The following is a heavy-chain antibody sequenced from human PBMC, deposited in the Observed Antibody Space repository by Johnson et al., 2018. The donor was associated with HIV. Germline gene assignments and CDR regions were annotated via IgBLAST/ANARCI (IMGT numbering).Heavy chain of an antibody. CDR1: GFTFSSYA. V-gene: IGHV3-23*04. J-gene: IGHJ3*02. Sequence: VQLVESGGGLVQPGGSLRLSCAASGFTFSSYAMRWVRQAPGKGLEWVSGISDSGGSTHYADSVKGRFTISRDNSKNTLYLQINSLRAEDTAVYYCARDRNGMVYTIDAIDIWGQGTMVTVYS. CDR2: ISDSGGST. CDR3: ARDRNGMVYTIDAIDI. D-gene: IGHD2-8*01.